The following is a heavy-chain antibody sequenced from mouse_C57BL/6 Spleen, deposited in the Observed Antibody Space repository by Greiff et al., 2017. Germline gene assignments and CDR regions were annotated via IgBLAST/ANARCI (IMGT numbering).Heavy chain of an antibody. CDR1: GFNIKDYY. CDR3: TRDSSGYRFAY. Sequence: EVQLQQSGAELVRPGASVKLSCTASGFNIKDYYMHWVKQRPEQGLEWIGRIDPEDGDTEYAPKFQGKATMTADTSSNTAYRQLSSLTSEDTAVYYCTRDSSGYRFAYWGQGTLVTVSA. V-gene: IGHV14-1*01. D-gene: IGHD3-2*02. J-gene: IGHJ3*01. CDR2: IDPEDGDT.